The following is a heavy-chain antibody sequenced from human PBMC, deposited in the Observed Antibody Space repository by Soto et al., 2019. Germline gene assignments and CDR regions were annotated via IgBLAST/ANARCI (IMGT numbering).Heavy chain of an antibody. CDR2: ISRNGGST. Sequence: EVQVLESGGGLVQPGGSLRRSCAASGFTFSGYGMSWVRQAPGEGLEWVSAISRNGGSTNYADSVKGRFTISRDNSKNTLYLQMDSLRAEDTAVYYCAKGALTGTTADAVDVWGQGTMVTVSS. D-gene: IGHD1-7*01. V-gene: IGHV3-23*01. CDR3: AKGALTGTTADAVDV. J-gene: IGHJ3*01. CDR1: GFTFSGYG.